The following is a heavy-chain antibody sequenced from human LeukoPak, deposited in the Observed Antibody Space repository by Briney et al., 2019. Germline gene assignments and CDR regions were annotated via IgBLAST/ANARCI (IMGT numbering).Heavy chain of an antibody. CDR3: GRQVVSSSRSPFDY. Sequence: SETLSLTCTVSGASISSGNSYWVWIRQPPGKGLDWIGSIYYSGNSYYNPSLKSRATISVDTSENQFSLKLSSVTAADTAVYYCGRQVVSSSRSPFDYWGQGTLVTVSS. J-gene: IGHJ4*02. CDR2: IYYSGNS. CDR1: GASISSGNSY. V-gene: IGHV4-39*01. D-gene: IGHD6-13*01.